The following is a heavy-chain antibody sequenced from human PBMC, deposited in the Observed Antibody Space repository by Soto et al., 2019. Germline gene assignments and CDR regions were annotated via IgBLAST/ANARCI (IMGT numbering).Heavy chain of an antibody. V-gene: IGHV1-18*01. J-gene: IGHJ6*02. D-gene: IGHD1-7*01. CDR2: ISAYNGNT. Sequence: QVQLVQSGAEVKKPGASVKVSCKASGYTFTSYGISWVRQAPGQGLEWMGWISAYNGNTNYAQKLQGRVTMTTDTSTSTAYMELRSLRSDDTAVYYCARDRYNWNYGAYYYYGMDVWGQGTTVTVSS. CDR1: GYTFTSYG. CDR3: ARDRYNWNYGAYYYYGMDV.